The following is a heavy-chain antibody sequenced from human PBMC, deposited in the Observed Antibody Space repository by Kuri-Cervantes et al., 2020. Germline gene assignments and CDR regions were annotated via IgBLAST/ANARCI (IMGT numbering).Heavy chain of an antibody. CDR1: GGSISSYY. D-gene: IGHD4-17*01. CDR2: IYYSGST. CDR3: ARVEVTTNYYYYMDV. V-gene: IGHV4-59*01. J-gene: IGHJ6*03. Sequence: SETLSLTCTVSGGSISSYYWSWIRQPPGKGLEWIGYIYYSGSTNYNPSLKSRVTISVDTSKNQFSLKLSSVTAADTAVYYCARVEVTTNYYYYMDVWGKGTTVTVSS.